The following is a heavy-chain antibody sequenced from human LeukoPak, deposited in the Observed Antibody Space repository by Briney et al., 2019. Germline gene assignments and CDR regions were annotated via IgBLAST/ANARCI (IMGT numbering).Heavy chain of an antibody. CDR3: ARSLAPMIVVAQEAFDI. V-gene: IGHV1-69*05. CDR2: IIPIFGTA. J-gene: IGHJ3*02. D-gene: IGHD3-22*01. CDR1: GGTFSSYA. Sequence: SVKVSCKASGGTFSSYAISWVRQAPGQGLEWMGGIIPIFGTANYAQKFQGRVTITTDESTGTAYMELSSLRSEDTAVYYCARSLAPMIVVAQEAFDIWGQGTMVTVSS.